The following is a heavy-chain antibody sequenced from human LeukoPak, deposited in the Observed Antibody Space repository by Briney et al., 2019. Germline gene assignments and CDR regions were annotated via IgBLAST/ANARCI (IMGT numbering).Heavy chain of an antibody. J-gene: IGHJ4*02. D-gene: IGHD4-11*01. V-gene: IGHV3-23*01. CDR2: ISGSGGSA. CDR1: GFTFSSYA. CDR3: AKDLNSNTDY. Sequence: PGGSLRLSCAASGFTFSSYAMSWVRQAPGKELEWVSAISGSGGSAYYADSVKGRFTISRDNSKNTLYLQMNSLRAEDTAVYYCAKDLNSNTDYWGQGTLVTVSS.